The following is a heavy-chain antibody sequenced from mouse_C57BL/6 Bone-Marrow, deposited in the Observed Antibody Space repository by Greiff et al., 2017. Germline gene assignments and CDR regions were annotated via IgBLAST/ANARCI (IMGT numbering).Heavy chain of an antibody. Sequence: QVQLQPGAELVRPGTSVKLSCKASGYTFTSYWMHWVKQRPGQGLEWIGVIDPSDSYTNYNQKFKGKATLTVDTSSSTAYMQLSSLTSEDSAVYYCAKIYFDYWGQGTTLTVSS. CDR2: IDPSDSYT. CDR3: AKIYFDY. J-gene: IGHJ2*01. V-gene: IGHV1-59*01. CDR1: GYTFTSYW.